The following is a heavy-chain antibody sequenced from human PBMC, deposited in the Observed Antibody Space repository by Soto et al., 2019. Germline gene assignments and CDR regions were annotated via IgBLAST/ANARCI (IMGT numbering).Heavy chain of an antibody. CDR2: ISYDGSNK. D-gene: IGHD2-2*01. V-gene: IGHV3-30*03. CDR3: AYQLLYHSIGYYFDY. J-gene: IGHJ4*02. CDR1: GFTFSSYG. Sequence: PGGSLRLSCAASGFTFSSYGMHWVRQAPGKGLEWVAVISYDGSNKYYADSVKGRFTISRDNSKNTLNLQMNSPRAEDTAVYYCAYQLLYHSIGYYFDYWGQGTLVTVSS.